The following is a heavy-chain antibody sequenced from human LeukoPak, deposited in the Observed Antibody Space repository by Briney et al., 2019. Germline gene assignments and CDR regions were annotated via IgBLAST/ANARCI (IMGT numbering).Heavy chain of an antibody. V-gene: IGHV4-59*01. CDR2: VYYTGSI. J-gene: IGHJ3*01. D-gene: IGHD3-22*01. Sequence: SETLSLTCTVSGDSITSYYWSWFRQPPGKGLEWVGYVYYTGSINYSPPLKRRPTMSVDTSKNQFSLNLSSVTAADTAIYYCARGPYDSGGYYLAACDVWGRGTMVTVTS. CDR1: GDSITSYY. CDR3: ARGPYDSGGYYLAACDV.